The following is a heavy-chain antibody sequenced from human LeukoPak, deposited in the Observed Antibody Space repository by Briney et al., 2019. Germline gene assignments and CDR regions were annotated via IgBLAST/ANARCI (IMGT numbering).Heavy chain of an antibody. CDR3: ASDDYGDYLHWFDS. D-gene: IGHD4-17*01. CDR1: GGTFSSYA. Sequence: GASVKVSCKASGGTFSSYAISWVRQAPGQGLEWMGGIIPIFGTANYAQKFQGRVTITADESTSTAYMELSSLRSEDTAVYYCASDDYGDYLHWFDSWGQGTLVTVSS. CDR2: IIPIFGTA. V-gene: IGHV1-69*01. J-gene: IGHJ5*01.